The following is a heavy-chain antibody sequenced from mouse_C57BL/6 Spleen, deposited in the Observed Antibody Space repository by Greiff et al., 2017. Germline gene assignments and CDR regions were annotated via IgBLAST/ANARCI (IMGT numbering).Heavy chain of an antibody. CDR3: AKITTVGPMDY. D-gene: IGHD1-1*01. Sequence: VQLKESGPELVQPGASVKISCKASGYSFTDYNLNWVKQSNGKSLEWIGVINPNYGTTSYNQKFKGKATLTVDQSSSTAYMQLNSLTSEDSAVYYCAKITTVGPMDYWGQGTSVTVSS. CDR1: GYSFTDYN. CDR2: INPNYGTT. J-gene: IGHJ4*01. V-gene: IGHV1-39*01.